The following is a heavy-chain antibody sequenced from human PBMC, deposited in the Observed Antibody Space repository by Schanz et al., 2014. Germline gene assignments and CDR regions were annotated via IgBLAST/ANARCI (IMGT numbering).Heavy chain of an antibody. J-gene: IGHJ4*02. V-gene: IGHV3-23*01. D-gene: IGHD5-18*01. Sequence: EVQLLESGGGLVQPGGSLRLSCAASGFTFSTHAMSWVRQAPGKGLEWVSSISGDHRNTFYADSVKGRLTISRDDAKKSMYLQMNNLRAEDTAVYYCVRVSFADPRLYRGMDRDIDYWGQGTLVTVSS. CDR2: ISGDHRNT. CDR3: VRVSFADPRLYRGMDRDIDY. CDR1: GFTFSTHA.